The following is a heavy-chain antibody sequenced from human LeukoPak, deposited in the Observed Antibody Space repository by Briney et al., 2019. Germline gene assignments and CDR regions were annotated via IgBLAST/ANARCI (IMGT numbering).Heavy chain of an antibody. CDR3: ARVSGAIAARLVDY. Sequence: KPSETLSLTCTVSGGSISSGGYYWSWIRQPPGKGLEWIGYIYHSGSTYYNPSLKSRVTISVDRSKNQFSLKLSSVTAADTAVYYCARVSGAIAARLVDYWGQGTLATVSS. D-gene: IGHD6-6*01. CDR1: GGSISSGGYY. CDR2: IYHSGST. J-gene: IGHJ4*02. V-gene: IGHV4-30-2*01.